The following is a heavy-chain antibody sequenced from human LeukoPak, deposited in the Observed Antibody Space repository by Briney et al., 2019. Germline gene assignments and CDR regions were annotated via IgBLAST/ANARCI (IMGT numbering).Heavy chain of an antibody. CDR1: GFTFSSYG. V-gene: IGHV3-20*04. Sequence: GGSLRLSCAASGFTFSSYGMHWVRQAPGKGLEWVSGINWNGGSTGYADSVKGRFTISRDNAKNSLYLQMNSLRAEDTALYYCARDQAYCGGDCYPGNAFDIWGQGTMVTVSS. D-gene: IGHD2-21*02. J-gene: IGHJ3*02. CDR2: INWNGGST. CDR3: ARDQAYCGGDCYPGNAFDI.